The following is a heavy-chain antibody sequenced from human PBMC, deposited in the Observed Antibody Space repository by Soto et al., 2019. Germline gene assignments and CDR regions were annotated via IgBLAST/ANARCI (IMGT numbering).Heavy chain of an antibody. Sequence: PGGSLKISCQGSGYSFINTWFGWGRQMPGPGLEWMGIIYPGDSDTRYSPSFHGQVLISFDKSISTAYVQWSSLKTAATATYYCASPAGATDVWGQGTMVTGSS. CDR2: IYPGDSDT. V-gene: IGHV5-51*01. CDR3: ASPAGATDV. D-gene: IGHD1-26*01. J-gene: IGHJ6*02. CDR1: GYSFINTW.